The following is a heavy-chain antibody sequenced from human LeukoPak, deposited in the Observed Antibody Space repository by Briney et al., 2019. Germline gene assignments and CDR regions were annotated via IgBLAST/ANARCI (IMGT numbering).Heavy chain of an antibody. D-gene: IGHD6-13*01. J-gene: IGHJ4*02. CDR3: ARGGGYTSSWYTLDY. Sequence: PGGSLRLSCAASGFTFSSYDMYWVRQATGKGLEWVSAIRTAGDPYYPDSVKGRFTISRENAKNSLYLQMNSLRAGDTAVYYRARGGGYTSSWYTLDYWGQGTLVTVSS. V-gene: IGHV3-13*05. CDR1: GFTFSSYD. CDR2: IRTAGDP.